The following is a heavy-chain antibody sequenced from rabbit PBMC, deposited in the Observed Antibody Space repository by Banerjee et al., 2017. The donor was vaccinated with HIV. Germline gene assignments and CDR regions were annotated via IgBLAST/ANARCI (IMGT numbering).Heavy chain of an antibody. CDR3: ARVYDDYGDLDL. J-gene: IGHJ6*01. CDR2: INTSSGNT. V-gene: IGHV1S45*01. CDR1: GFSFSNKYV. Sequence: QEQLVESGGGLVKPEGSLTLTCTASGFSFSNKYVMCWVRQAPGKGLEWIACINTSSGNTVYASWAKGRFTISKTSSTTVALQMTSLTAADTATYFCARVYDDYGDLDLWGPGTLVTVS. D-gene: IGHD2-1*01.